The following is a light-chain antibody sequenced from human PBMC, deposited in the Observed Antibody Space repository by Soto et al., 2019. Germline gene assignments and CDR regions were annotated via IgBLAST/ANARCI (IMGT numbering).Light chain of an antibody. CDR3: SSYTSSSTLSV. J-gene: IGLJ1*01. CDR1: SSDVGGYNY. Sequence: QSALTQPASVSGSPGRSITISGTGTSSDVGGYNYVSWYQQHPGKAPKLMIYDVSNRPSGVSNRFSGSKSGKTASLTISGLQAEDEADYYCSSYTSSSTLSVFGTGTKVTVL. V-gene: IGLV2-14*01. CDR2: DVS.